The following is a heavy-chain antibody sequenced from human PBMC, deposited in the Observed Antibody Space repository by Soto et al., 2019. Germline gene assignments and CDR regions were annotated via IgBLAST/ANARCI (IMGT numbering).Heavy chain of an antibody. J-gene: IGHJ3*02. CDR1: GYTFTCYY. CDR3: TRENIENRDGLYDAFDI. V-gene: IGHV1-2*02. CDR2: MNPKSGVA. D-gene: IGHD2-15*01. Sequence: GXSVKVSCTISGYTFTCYYTHLVRQAPGQGLEWMGWMNPKSGVAYFAQKFQVRVTLTRDTSIGTAYIEVNSLTSDDTAVYFCTRENIENRDGLYDAFDIWGHGTTVTVSS.